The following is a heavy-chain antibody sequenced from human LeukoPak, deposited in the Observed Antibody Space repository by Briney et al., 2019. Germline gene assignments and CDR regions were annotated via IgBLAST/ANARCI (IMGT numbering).Heavy chain of an antibody. CDR2: IIPIFGTA. CDR3: ARAADCSGGSCYLNWFDP. V-gene: IGHV1-69*01. J-gene: IGHJ5*02. Sequence: SVKVSCKASVGTFSSYAISWVRQAPGQGLEWMGGIIPIFGTASYAQKFQGRVTITADESTSTAYMELSSLRSEDTAVYYCARAADCSGGSCYLNWFDPWGQGTLVTVSS. CDR1: VGTFSSYA. D-gene: IGHD2-15*01.